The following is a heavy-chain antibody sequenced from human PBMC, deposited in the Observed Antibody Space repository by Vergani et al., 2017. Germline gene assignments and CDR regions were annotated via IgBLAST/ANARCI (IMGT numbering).Heavy chain of an antibody. CDR2: IYYSGST. CDR3: AGYGDYESCFDY. CDR1: GGSISSYY. D-gene: IGHD4-17*01. J-gene: IGHJ4*02. Sequence: QVQLQESGPGLVKPSETLSLTCTVSGGSISSYYWSWIRQPPGKGLEWIGYIYYSGSTYYNPSLKSRVTISVDTSKNQFSLKLSSVTAADTAVYYCAGYGDYESCFDYWGQGTLVTVSS. V-gene: IGHV4-59*06.